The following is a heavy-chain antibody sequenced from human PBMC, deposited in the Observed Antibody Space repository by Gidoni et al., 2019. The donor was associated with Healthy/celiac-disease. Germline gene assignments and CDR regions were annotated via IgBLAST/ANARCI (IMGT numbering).Heavy chain of an antibody. CDR1: GFTFGDYA. CDR2: IRSKAYGGTT. CDR3: TRASGYSSGSSAFDI. D-gene: IGHD6-19*01. J-gene: IGHJ3*02. V-gene: IGHV3-49*03. Sequence: EVQLVESGGGLVQPGRSLRLSCTASGFTFGDYAMSWFRQAPGKGLEWVGFIRSKAYGGTTEYAASVKGRFTISRDDSKSIAYRQMNSLKTEDTAVYYCTRASGYSSGSSAFDIWGQGTMVTVSS.